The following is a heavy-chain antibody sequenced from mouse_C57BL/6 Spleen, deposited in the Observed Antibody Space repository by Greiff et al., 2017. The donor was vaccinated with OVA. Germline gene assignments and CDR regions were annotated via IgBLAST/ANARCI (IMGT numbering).Heavy chain of an antibody. CDR3: ARGGGSYYDYDLAWFAY. V-gene: IGHV1-22*01. D-gene: IGHD2-4*01. Sequence: EVQLQQSGPELVKPGASVKMSCKASGYTFTDYNMHWVKQSHGKSLEWIGYINPNNGGTSYNQKFKGKATLTVNKSSSTAYMELRSLTSEDSAVYYCARGGGSYYDYDLAWFAYWGQGTLVTVSA. CDR1: GYTFTDYN. CDR2: INPNNGGT. J-gene: IGHJ3*01.